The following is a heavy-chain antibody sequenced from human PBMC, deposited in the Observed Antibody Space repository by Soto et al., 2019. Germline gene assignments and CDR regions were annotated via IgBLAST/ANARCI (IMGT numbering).Heavy chain of an antibody. Sequence: QVQLGQSGPEVKKPGSSVKVPCKASGDTFNSYVITWVRQAPGQGIEWLGGIITAFGTTSYAQNFQDRLTITADEAATTDHMELSSLTSDDTAMYYYTRSYGYTFGGRMDNWRQGTLVTVYS. D-gene: IGHD5-18*01. V-gene: IGHV1-69*01. CDR1: GDTFNSYV. CDR3: TRSYGYTFGGRMDN. CDR2: IITAFGTT. J-gene: IGHJ4*02.